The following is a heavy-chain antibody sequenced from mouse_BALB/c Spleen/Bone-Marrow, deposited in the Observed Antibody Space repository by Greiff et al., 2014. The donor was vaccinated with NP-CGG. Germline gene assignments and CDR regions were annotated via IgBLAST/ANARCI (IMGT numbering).Heavy chain of an antibody. J-gene: IGHJ3*01. D-gene: IGHD2-14*01. CDR2: INPYNDGT. Sequence: EVQLQQSGPELVKPGASVKMSCKASGYTFTSYVMHWVKQKPGQGLEWIGYINPYNDGTKYNEKFKGEATLTSDKSSSTAYMELSSLTSEDSAVYYCARSGRYDGFAYWGQGTLVTVSA. CDR3: ARSGRYDGFAY. CDR1: GYTFTSYV. V-gene: IGHV1-14*01.